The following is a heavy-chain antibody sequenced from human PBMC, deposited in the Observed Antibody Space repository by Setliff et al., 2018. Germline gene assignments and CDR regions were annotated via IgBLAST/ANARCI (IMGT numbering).Heavy chain of an antibody. Sequence: AGGSLRLSCAASGVTVSDAWMGWVRQTPGEGLDWVGRIKSKTDGGPTDYAAPVKGRFTISRDDSKNTLYLQMNSLKTEDTAIYYCTTPETQGDYWGQGTLVTVSS. CDR3: TTPETQGDY. V-gene: IGHV3-15*01. CDR2: IKSKTDGGPT. J-gene: IGHJ4*02. CDR1: GVTVSDAW.